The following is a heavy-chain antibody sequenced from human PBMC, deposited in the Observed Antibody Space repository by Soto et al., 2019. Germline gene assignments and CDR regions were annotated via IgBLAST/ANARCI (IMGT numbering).Heavy chain of an antibody. Sequence: GGSLRLSCAASGFTFSSYAMSWVRQAPGEGLEWVSAISGSGGSTYYADSVKGRFTISRDNSKNTLYLQMNSLRAEDTAVYYCAKVSSSSNYFDYWGQGTLVTVSS. CDR3: AKVSSSSNYFDY. J-gene: IGHJ4*02. D-gene: IGHD6-6*01. CDR2: ISGSGGST. CDR1: GFTFSSYA. V-gene: IGHV3-23*01.